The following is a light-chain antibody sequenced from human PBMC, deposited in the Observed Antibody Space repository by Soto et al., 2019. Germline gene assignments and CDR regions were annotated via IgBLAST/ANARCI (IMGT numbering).Light chain of an antibody. CDR3: QKYNSAPLT. CDR2: DAS. J-gene: IGKJ4*01. V-gene: IGKV1-5*01. CDR1: QSISTW. Sequence: DIKMTQSPSTLSASVGDRVTITCRASQSISTWLAWYQQKPGKAPKLLIYDASSLQSGVPSRFSGSGSGTEFTLTISSLQPEDVAAYYCQKYNSAPLTFGGGTKVDIK.